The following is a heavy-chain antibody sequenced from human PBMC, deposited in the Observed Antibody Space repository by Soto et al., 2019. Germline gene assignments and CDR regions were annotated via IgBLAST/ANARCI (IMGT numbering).Heavy chain of an antibody. V-gene: IGHV3-74*01. Sequence: EVQLVESGGGLVQPGESLRLSCAASGFTFSTYWIHWVRQVPGKGLVWVSRINSDGSSTNYADSVQGRFAISRDNAKNTVYLEMNSLRAEDTALYYCASSLGGKRNALDIWGQGTTVTVSS. CDR2: INSDGSST. J-gene: IGHJ3*02. D-gene: IGHD2-15*01. CDR3: ASSLGGKRNALDI. CDR1: GFTFSTYW.